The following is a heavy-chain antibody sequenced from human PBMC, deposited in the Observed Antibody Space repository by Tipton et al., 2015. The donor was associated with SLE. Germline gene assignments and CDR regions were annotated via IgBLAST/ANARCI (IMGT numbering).Heavy chain of an antibody. J-gene: IGHJ3*02. CDR1: GGSFSGYY. Sequence: TLSLTCAVYGGSFSGYYWSWIRQPPGKGLEWIGYIYYSGSTNYNPSLKSRVTISVDTSKNQFSLKLSSVTAADTAVYYCARDLDYVWGSYRPRAFDIWGQGTMVTVSS. V-gene: IGHV4-59*01. CDR3: ARDLDYVWGSYRPRAFDI. D-gene: IGHD3-16*02. CDR2: IYYSGST.